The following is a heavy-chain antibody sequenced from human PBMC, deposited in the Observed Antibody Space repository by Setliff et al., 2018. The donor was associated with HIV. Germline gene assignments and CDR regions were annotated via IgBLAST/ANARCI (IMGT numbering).Heavy chain of an antibody. CDR2: IYYNGNI. Sequence: PSETLSLTCTVSGNAIGSGYYWSWIRQPPGKGLEWIASIYYNGNIYYNPSLKSRVTITMDTSKNQFSLKLSSVTAADTAVYSCVRHLSEMAMVDHWGQGTLVTVSS. J-gene: IGHJ4*02. CDR3: VRHLSEMAMVDH. V-gene: IGHV4-38-2*02. CDR1: GNAIGSGYY.